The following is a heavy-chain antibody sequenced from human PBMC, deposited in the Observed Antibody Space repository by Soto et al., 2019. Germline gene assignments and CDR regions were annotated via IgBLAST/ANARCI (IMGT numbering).Heavy chain of an antibody. D-gene: IGHD3-16*01. J-gene: IGHJ3*01. CDR1: GLTVVTNY. V-gene: IGHV3-66*01. Sequence: EVQLMESGGDLVQPGGSLRLSCAASGLTVVTNYMTWVRQAPGKGLEWVSVIYGGGGTDYAASVKGRFTISRENSKNTVYLQMNSLRGDDTAVYYCASTRGRDAFDLWGQGTRVSVSS. CDR2: IYGGGGT. CDR3: ASTRGRDAFDL.